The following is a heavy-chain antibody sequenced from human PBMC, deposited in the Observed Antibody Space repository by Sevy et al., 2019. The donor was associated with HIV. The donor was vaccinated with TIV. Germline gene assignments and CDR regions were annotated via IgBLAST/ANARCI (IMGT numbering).Heavy chain of an antibody. J-gene: IGHJ4*02. Sequence: GGSLRLSCTTSSFTFTTFAMNWVRQAPGKGLEWVSYMSSGTSYTNYADSVKGRFTISRDNAKNSLYLQMNSLRAEDTAVYYCARDRRNYGGQYFDYWGQGTLVTVSS. CDR2: MSSGTSYT. CDR1: SFTFTTFA. D-gene: IGHD1-7*01. CDR3: ARDRRNYGGQYFDY. V-gene: IGHV3-21*05.